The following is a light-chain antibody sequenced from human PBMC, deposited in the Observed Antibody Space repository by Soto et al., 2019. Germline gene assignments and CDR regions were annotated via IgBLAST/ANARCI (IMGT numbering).Light chain of an antibody. CDR1: QSISYT. CDR2: GAS. J-gene: IGKJ1*01. V-gene: IGKV3-15*01. CDR3: QQYNDWPQT. Sequence: EIVMTQFPATLSVSPGERATLSCRASQSISYTLAWYQQRPGQAPRLLIYGASTRATGIPARFSGSGSGIEFTLTISSLQSEDFAVYYCQQYNDWPQTFGQGTKVELK.